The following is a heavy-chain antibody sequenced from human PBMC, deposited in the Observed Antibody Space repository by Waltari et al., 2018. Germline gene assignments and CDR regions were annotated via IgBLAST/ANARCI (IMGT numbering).Heavy chain of an antibody. J-gene: IGHJ5*02. Sequence: QVQLQESGPGLVKPSETLSLTCTVSGGSITSSYWSWIRQPPGEGLEWIGDIYYSGSTNYHPSLKSRVTMALDTSNHQFPLKLTPVTAADTAGDYCATFGGWFDPWGQGTLVIVSS. V-gene: IGHV4-59*08. CDR3: ATFGGWFDP. CDR1: GGSITSSY. CDR2: IYYSGST. D-gene: IGHD3-16*01.